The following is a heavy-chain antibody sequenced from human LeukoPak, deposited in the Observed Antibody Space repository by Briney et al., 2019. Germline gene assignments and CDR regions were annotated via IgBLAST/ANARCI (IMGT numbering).Heavy chain of an antibody. J-gene: IGHJ4*02. D-gene: IGHD2/OR15-2a*01. Sequence: ASVTVSCMASRYTFTRYGISWVRPAPGQGLEWVGCISADNGNTNYAQKLQGRVSMTTDTSRSTAYMELRSLRSDDTAVYYCARVADFYPDYWGQGTLVTVSS. V-gene: IGHV1-18*01. CDR3: ARVADFYPDY. CDR1: RYTFTRYG. CDR2: ISADNGNT.